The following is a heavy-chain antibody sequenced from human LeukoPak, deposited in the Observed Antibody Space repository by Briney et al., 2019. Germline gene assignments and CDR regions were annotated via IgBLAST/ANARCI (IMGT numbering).Heavy chain of an antibody. V-gene: IGHV3-53*01. Sequence: GGSLRLSCVASGFTVSSNYMSWVRQAPGKGLEWVSVIYSGGSTYYADSVKGRFTISRDNSKNTLYLQMNSLRAEDTAVYYCARGRVGATTGAGAFDIWGQGTMVTVSS. CDR3: ARGRVGATTGAGAFDI. CDR2: IYSGGST. CDR1: GFTVSSNY. J-gene: IGHJ3*02. D-gene: IGHD1-26*01.